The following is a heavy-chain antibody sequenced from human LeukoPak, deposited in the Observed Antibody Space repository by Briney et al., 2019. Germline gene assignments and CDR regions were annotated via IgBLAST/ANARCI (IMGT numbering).Heavy chain of an antibody. CDR2: IIPIFGTA. CDR1: GGTFSSYA. V-gene: IGHV1-69*06. J-gene: IGHJ4*02. Sequence: ASVKVSCKASGGTFSSYAISWVRQAPGQGLEWMGGIIPIFGTANYAQKFQGRVTITADKSTSTAYMELSSLRSEDTAVYYCASTASMTTVSQRGFGYWGQGTLVTVSS. CDR3: ASTASMTTVSQRGFGY. D-gene: IGHD4-17*01.